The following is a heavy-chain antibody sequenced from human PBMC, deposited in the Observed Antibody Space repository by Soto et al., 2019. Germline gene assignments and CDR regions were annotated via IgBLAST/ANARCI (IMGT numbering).Heavy chain of an antibody. J-gene: IGHJ4*02. Sequence: QVQLQQWGAGLLKPSETLSLTCAVYGGSFSGYYWSWIRQPPGKGLEWIGEINHSGSTNYNPSLKSRVTISVDTSKNQFSLKLSSVTAADTAVYYCARDQLDPRRFDYWGQGTLVTVSS. D-gene: IGHD1-1*01. CDR2: INHSGST. CDR1: GGSFSGYY. CDR3: ARDQLDPRRFDY. V-gene: IGHV4-34*01.